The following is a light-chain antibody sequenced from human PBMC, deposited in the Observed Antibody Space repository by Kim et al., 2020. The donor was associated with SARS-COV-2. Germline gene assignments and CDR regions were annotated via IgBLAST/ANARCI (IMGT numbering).Light chain of an antibody. CDR3: QQYNNWPPNT. V-gene: IGKV3-15*01. CDR2: GVS. CDR1: QSISNN. Sequence: VSPGERATLSRRSSQSISNNLAWYQQKPGQAPRLLIYGVSTRATDIPARFSGSGSGTDFTLTISSLQSEDFAVYYCQQYNNWPPNTFGQGTKLEI. J-gene: IGKJ2*01.